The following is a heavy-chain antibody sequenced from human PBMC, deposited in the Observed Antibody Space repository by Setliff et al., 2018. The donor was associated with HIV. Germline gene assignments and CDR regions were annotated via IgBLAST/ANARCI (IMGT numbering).Heavy chain of an antibody. J-gene: IGHJ4*02. V-gene: IGHV1-18*01. CDR1: GYTFTSYG. CDR2: ISAYNGNT. D-gene: IGHD3-22*01. CDR3: ARSDVYSDSSVYYFDY. Sequence: VASVKVSCKASGYTFTSYGISWVRQAPGQGLEWMGWISAYNGNTNYAQKYQGRVTMTTDTSTSTAYMELRSLRSDDTAVYYCARSDVYSDSSVYYFDYWGQGTLVTVSS.